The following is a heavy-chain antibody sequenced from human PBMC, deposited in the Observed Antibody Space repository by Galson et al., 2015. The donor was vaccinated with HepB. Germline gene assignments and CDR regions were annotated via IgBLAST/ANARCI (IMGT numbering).Heavy chain of an antibody. CDR1: GGSISSSNW. CDR3: ARMPLITFGGVIGPGAFDI. V-gene: IGHV4-4*02. Sequence: LSLTCAVSGGSISSSNWWSWVRQPPGKGLEWIGEIYHSGSTNYNPSLKSRVTISVDKSKNQFSLKLSSVTAADTAVYYCARMPLITFGGVIGPGAFDIWGQGTMVTVSS. J-gene: IGHJ3*02. D-gene: IGHD3-16*02. CDR2: IYHSGST.